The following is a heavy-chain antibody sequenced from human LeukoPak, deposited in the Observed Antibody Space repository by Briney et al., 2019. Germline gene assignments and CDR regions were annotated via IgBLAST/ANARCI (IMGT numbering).Heavy chain of an antibody. D-gene: IGHD2-15*01. Sequence: GGSLRLSCAASGFTVSTNYMSWVRQAPGKGLEWVSIIYSGGSTYYADSVKGRFTISRDISQNTVYLQMNSLRAEDTAVYYCARDSANSYWGQGTLVTVSS. V-gene: IGHV3-66*01. CDR2: IYSGGST. CDR3: ARDSANSY. CDR1: GFTVSTNY. J-gene: IGHJ4*02.